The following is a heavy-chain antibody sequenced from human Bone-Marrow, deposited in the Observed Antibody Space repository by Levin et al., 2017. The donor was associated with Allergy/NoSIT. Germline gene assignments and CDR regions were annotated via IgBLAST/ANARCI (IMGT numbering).Heavy chain of an antibody. D-gene: IGHD3-10*01. CDR1: GYTFSGYF. CDR2: INPYSGDT. Sequence: ASVKVSCTASGYTFSGYFIHWVRQAPGQGLEWLGRINPYSGDTNYAQRFQGRVTMTRDTSINTAYMELSRLRSDDTAVYYCSRWLPLEVLHYFDNWGQGTLVIVSS. J-gene: IGHJ4*02. CDR3: SRWLPLEVLHYFDN. V-gene: IGHV1-2*06.